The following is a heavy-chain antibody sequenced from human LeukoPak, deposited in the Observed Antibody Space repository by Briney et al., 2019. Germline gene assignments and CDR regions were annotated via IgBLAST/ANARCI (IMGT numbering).Heavy chain of an antibody. J-gene: IGHJ6*02. Sequence: PGGSLRLSCAASGFTFSSYAMSWVRQAPGKGLEWVSTISGSGGSTYYADSVKGRFTISRDNSKNTLYLQMNSLRAADTAVYYCAKEVGGYDSYYYGMDVWGQGTTVTDSS. CDR1: GFTFSSYA. CDR3: AKEVGGYDSYYYGMDV. D-gene: IGHD5-12*01. V-gene: IGHV3-23*01. CDR2: ISGSGGST.